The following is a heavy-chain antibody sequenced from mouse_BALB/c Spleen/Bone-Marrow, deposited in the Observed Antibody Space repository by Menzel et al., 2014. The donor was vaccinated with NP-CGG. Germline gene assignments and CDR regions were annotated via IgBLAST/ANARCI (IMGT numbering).Heavy chain of an antibody. J-gene: IGHJ2*01. CDR2: ISSGGSYT. CDR3: ARQRDYGCLDY. D-gene: IGHD1-2*01. V-gene: IGHV5-6*01. Sequence: EVKLVESGGDLVKPGGSLKLSCAASGFTFSNYGMSWVRQTPDKRLEWVATISSGGSYTYYPDSVKGRFTISRDNAKNTLYLQMSSLKSEDTAMYYCARQRDYGCLDYWGQGTTLTVSS. CDR1: GFTFSNYG.